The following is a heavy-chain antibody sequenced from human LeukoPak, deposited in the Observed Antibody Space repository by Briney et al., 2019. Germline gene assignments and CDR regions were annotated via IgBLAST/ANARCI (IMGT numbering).Heavy chain of an antibody. Sequence: KPGGSLRLSCAASGFTFSNAWVSWVRQAPGKGLEWVGRIKSKPDGGTIDYAAPVKGRFTFSRDDSKNTLYLQMKSLKTEDTAVYYCTTDYPNSGYETFDYWGQGTLDTVSS. CDR3: TTDYPNSGYETFDY. J-gene: IGHJ4*02. D-gene: IGHD5-12*01. CDR1: GFTFSNAW. V-gene: IGHV3-15*01. CDR2: IKSKPDGGTI.